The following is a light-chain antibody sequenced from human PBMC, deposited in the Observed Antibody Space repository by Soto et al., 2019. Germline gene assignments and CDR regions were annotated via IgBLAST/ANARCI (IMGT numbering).Light chain of an antibody. J-gene: IGLJ7*01. Sequence: QSALTQPASVSGSPGQSITISCTGTRSDVGGYNYVSWYQQHPGKAPKLMIYDVSNRPSGVSDRFSGSKSGNTASLTISGLQAEDEADYYCSSYTSSSSLWVFGGGTQLTVL. CDR1: RSDVGGYNY. V-gene: IGLV2-14*01. CDR3: SSYTSSSSLWV. CDR2: DVS.